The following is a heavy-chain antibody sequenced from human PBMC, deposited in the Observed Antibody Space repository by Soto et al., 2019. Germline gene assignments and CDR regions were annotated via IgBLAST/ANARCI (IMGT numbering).Heavy chain of an antibody. D-gene: IGHD3-22*01. V-gene: IGHV1-3*01. CDR2: IHGGSGVP. CDR3: ARDPYDSGSFEY. Sequence: QVQLVQSGAGLKMPGAPVKVSCKPSGYSFTTHVLQWVRQAPGQGLEWMGWIHGGSGVPPYSQKFQGRLTITRDITASTVYMELSSITSEDTALYYCARDPYDSGSFEYWGQGTLVTVSS. CDR1: GYSFTTHV. J-gene: IGHJ4*02.